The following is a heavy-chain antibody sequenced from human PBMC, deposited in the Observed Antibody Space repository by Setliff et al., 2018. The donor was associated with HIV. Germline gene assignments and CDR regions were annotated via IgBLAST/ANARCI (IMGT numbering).Heavy chain of an antibody. D-gene: IGHD6-19*01. V-gene: IGHV4-4*02. Sequence: PSETLSLTCAVSGGSISSSNWWSWVRQPPGKGLEWIGEIYHSGSTNYNPSLKSRVTISVDKSKNQSSLKLSSVTAADTAVYYCARGSAYSSGWYNDYYYMDVWGKGTTVTVSS. CDR2: IYHSGST. CDR1: GGSISSSNW. J-gene: IGHJ6*03. CDR3: ARGSAYSSGWYNDYYYMDV.